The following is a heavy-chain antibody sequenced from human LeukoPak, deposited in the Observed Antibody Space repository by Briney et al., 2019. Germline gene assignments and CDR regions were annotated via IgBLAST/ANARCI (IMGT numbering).Heavy chain of an antibody. D-gene: IGHD1-26*01. V-gene: IGHV4-59*08. Sequence: SETLSLTCTVSGGSISSYYWSWIRQPPGKGLEWIGYFYYTGSTNYNPSLKSRVTISVDTSKNQFSLKLSSVTAADTAVYYCARQRGRWDSFDYWGQGTLVTVSS. CDR3: ARQRGRWDSFDY. J-gene: IGHJ4*02. CDR2: FYYTGST. CDR1: GGSISSYY.